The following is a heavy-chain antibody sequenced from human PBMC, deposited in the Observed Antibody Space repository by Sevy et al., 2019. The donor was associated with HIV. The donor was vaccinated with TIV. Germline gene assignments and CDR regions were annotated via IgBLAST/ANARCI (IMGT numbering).Heavy chain of an antibody. V-gene: IGHV3-7*03. J-gene: IGHJ6*02. CDR2: IKRDGSEK. CDR1: GFTFSSYW. Sequence: GGSLILSCAASGFTFSSYWMSWVRQAPGKGLEWVANIKRDGSEKYYVDSVKGRFTISRDNAKNSLYLQMNSLRAEDTAVYYCARDCSSASCLWGMDVWGQGTTVTVS. CDR3: ARDCSSASCLWGMDV. D-gene: IGHD2-2*01.